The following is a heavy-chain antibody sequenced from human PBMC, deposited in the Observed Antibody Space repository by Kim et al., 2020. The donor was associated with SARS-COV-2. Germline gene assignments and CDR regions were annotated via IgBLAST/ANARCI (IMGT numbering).Heavy chain of an antibody. J-gene: IGHJ6*02. CDR2: ISYEGSKK. D-gene: IGHD3-9*01. Sequence: GGSLRLSCAASGFSFNNYAFHWVRQAPGKGLEWVAVISYEGSKKYYADSVKGRFTLSRDSSKNTLYLQMNSLRTEDTAVYYCARRDGIFVILTGYGYGIDVWGQGTTVIVSS. V-gene: IGHV3-30*04. CDR1: GFSFNNYA. CDR3: ARRDGIFVILTGYGYGIDV.